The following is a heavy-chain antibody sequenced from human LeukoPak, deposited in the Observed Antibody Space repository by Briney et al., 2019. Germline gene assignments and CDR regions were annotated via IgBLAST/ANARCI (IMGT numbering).Heavy chain of an antibody. CDR3: ARVGVLRYYDLWSGSYYFDY. D-gene: IGHD3-3*01. V-gene: IGHV4-39*07. CDR2: IYYSGST. CDR1: GGSIRSNNHY. Sequence: SETLSLTCAVSGGSIRSNNHYWGWIRQPPGKGLEWIGSIYYSGSTYYNPSLKSRVTISVDTSKNQFSLKLSSVTAADTAVYYCARVGVLRYYDLWSGSYYFDYWGQGTLVTVSS. J-gene: IGHJ4*02.